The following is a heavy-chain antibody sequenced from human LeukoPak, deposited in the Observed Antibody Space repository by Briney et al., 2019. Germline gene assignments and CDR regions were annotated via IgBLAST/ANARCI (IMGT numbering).Heavy chain of an antibody. Sequence: ASVKVSCKASGGTFSSYAISWVRQAPGQGLEWMGRINPNSGGTNYAQKFQGRVTMTRDTSISTAYMELSRLRSDDTAVYYCARGGSSWPYYYYYYMDVWGKGTTVTVSS. V-gene: IGHV1-2*06. CDR2: INPNSGGT. CDR3: ARGGSSWPYYYYYYMDV. J-gene: IGHJ6*03. D-gene: IGHD6-13*01. CDR1: GGTFSSYA.